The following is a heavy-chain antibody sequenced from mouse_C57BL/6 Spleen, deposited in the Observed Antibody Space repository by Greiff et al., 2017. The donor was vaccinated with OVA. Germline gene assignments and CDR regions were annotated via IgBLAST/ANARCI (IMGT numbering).Heavy chain of an antibody. CDR2: IWRGGST. CDR1: GFSLTSYG. V-gene: IGHV2-5*01. Sequence: QVQLKESGPGLVQPSQSLSITCTVSGFSLTSYGVHWVRQSPGKGLEWLGVIWRGGSTDYNAAFMSRLSITKDNSKSQVFFKMNSLQADDTAIYYCAKPKGPSGYYAMDYWGQGTSVTVSS. CDR3: AKPKGPSGYYAMDY. D-gene: IGHD3-1*01. J-gene: IGHJ4*01.